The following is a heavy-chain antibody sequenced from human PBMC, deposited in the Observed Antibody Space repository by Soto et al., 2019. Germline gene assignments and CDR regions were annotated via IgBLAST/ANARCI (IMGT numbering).Heavy chain of an antibody. CDR3: ATAEYYYDSSGPHRFDY. J-gene: IGHJ4*02. D-gene: IGHD3-22*01. CDR2: FDPEDGET. V-gene: IGHV1-24*01. Sequence: ASVKVSCKVSGYTLTELSMHWVRQAPGKGLEWMGGFDPEDGETIYAQKFQGRVTMTEDTSTDTAYMELSSLRSEDTAVYYCATAEYYYDSSGPHRFDYWGQGTLVTVSS. CDR1: GYTLTELS.